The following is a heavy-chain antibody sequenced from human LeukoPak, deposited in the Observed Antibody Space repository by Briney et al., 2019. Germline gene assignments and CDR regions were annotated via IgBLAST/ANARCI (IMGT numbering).Heavy chain of an antibody. V-gene: IGHV1-18*01. Sequence: GASVKVSCKASGYSFTNYGFIWVRQAPGQGLEWMGWISGYNGNTNYIENLQGRVTMTIETSTSTAYMELRRLSSDDTAVYYCARMTEYGNSYYYYYMDVWGKGTTVTVSS. CDR2: ISGYNGNT. D-gene: IGHD6-6*01. J-gene: IGHJ6*03. CDR3: ARMTEYGNSYYYYYMDV. CDR1: GYSFTNYG.